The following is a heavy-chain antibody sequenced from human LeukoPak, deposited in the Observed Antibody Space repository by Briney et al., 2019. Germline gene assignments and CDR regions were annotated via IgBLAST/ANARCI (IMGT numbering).Heavy chain of an antibody. CDR2: ISGSGGST. CDR1: GFTFSGCG. V-gene: IGHV3-23*01. CDR3: AKVEYYDFWSGYSGDY. J-gene: IGHJ4*02. Sequence: GGSLRLSCAASGFTFSGCGMTWVRQAPGKGLEWVSAISGSGGSTYYADSVKGRFTISRDNSKNTLYLQMNSLRAEDTAVYYCAKVEYYDFWSGYSGDYWGQGTLVTVSS. D-gene: IGHD3-3*01.